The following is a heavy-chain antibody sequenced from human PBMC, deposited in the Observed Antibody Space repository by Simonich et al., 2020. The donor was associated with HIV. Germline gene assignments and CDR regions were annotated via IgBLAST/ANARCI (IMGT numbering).Heavy chain of an antibody. J-gene: IGHJ4*02. D-gene: IGHD6-19*01. CDR2: IYHRGST. CDR3: ARSYSSGLFDY. V-gene: IGHV4-38-2*01. CDR1: GYSISSGYY. Sequence: QLQLQESGPGLVKPSETLSLTCAVSGYSISSGYYWGWIRQPPGKGLEWIWSIYHRGSTNYNPSPKSRVTISVDTSKNQFSLKLSSVTAADTAVYYCARSYSSGLFDYWGQGTLVTVSS.